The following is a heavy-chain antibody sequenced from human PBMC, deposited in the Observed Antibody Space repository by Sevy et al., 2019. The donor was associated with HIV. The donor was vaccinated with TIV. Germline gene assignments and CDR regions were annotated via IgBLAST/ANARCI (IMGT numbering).Heavy chain of an antibody. D-gene: IGHD3-22*01. V-gene: IGHV3-49*03. CDR2: IRSKAYGGTT. Sequence: GGSLRLSCTASGFTFGDYAMSWFRQAPGKGLEWVGFIRSKAYGGTTEYAASVKGRFTISRDDSKSIAYLKMNSLKTEDTAVYYCTRGHYDSSGYYGAFDIWGQGTMVTVSS. CDR3: TRGHYDSSGYYGAFDI. CDR1: GFTFGDYA. J-gene: IGHJ3*02.